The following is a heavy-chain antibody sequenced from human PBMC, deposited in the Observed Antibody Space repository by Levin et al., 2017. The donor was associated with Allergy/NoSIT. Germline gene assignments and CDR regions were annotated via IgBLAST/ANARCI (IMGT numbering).Heavy chain of an antibody. CDR2: IYRDNDK. CDR1: GLSSGVR. CDR3: AHSATTTYDYAMDV. D-gene: IGHD4-11*01. V-gene: IGHV2-5*02. J-gene: IGHJ6*02. Sequence: SGPTLVKPTQTLTLTCTFSGLSSGVRVGWIRQPPGKALEWLALIYRDNDKRYSPSVKSSVTITQDTSKKQVVLTMTNMDPEDTGTYYCAHSATTTYDYAMDVWGQGTTVIVSS.